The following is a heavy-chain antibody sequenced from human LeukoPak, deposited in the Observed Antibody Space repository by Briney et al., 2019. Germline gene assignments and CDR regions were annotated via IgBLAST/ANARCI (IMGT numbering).Heavy chain of an antibody. CDR3: ARDMDSSGWKDV. Sequence: GASVKVSCKASGGTFSSYAISWVRQAPGQGLEWMGRIIPIFGIANYAQKFLGRVTITADKSTSTAYMELSSLRSEDTAVYYCARDMDSSGWKDVWGQGTTVTVSS. J-gene: IGHJ6*02. CDR2: IIPIFGIA. CDR1: GGTFSSYA. D-gene: IGHD3-22*01. V-gene: IGHV1-69*04.